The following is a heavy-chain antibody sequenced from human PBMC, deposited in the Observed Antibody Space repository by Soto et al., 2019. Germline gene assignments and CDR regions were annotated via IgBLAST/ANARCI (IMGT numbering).Heavy chain of an antibody. CDR1: GYTFSNFG. D-gene: IGHD6-13*01. V-gene: IGHV1-18*01. Sequence: QVQLVQSGAEVKKPGASVKVSCKASGYTFSNFGISWVRQAPGQGPEWMGWISGYNGNTKYAQTLQGRVTMTTDTSTTTAYMELRSLRSDDTAVYYCARGGSSWSAEYYQHWGLGTLVIVSS. CDR3: ARGGSSWSAEYYQH. J-gene: IGHJ1*01. CDR2: ISGYNGNT.